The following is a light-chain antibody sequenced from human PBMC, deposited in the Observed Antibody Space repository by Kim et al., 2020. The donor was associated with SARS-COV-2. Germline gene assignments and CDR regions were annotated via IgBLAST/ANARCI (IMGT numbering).Light chain of an antibody. CDR2: GAS. CDR1: QSVSSSY. CDR3: QQYGRGCT. V-gene: IGKV3-20*01. J-gene: IGKJ3*01. Sequence: EIVLTQSPGTLSLSPGERATLSCRASQSVSSSYLAWYQQKPGQAPRLLIYGASSRATGIPDRFSSSGSGTDFTITISRLEPEDFAVYYCQQYGRGCTFGPGTKVDIK.